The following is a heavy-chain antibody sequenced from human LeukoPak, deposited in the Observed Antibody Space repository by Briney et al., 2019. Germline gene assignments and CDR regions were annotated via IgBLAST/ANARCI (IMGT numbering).Heavy chain of an antibody. CDR2: ISSSGSDI. CDR1: RFTLSGYS. J-gene: IGHJ4*02. Sequence: GGSLRLSCVACRFTLSGYSVNWVRQAPGKGLEWVSSISSSGSDIYYADSLKGRFTISRDNARNSVYLQMNSLRAEDTAVYYCARDPWSTYSNWGQGTLVTVSS. CDR3: ARDPWSTYSN. D-gene: IGHD3-10*01. V-gene: IGHV3-21*01.